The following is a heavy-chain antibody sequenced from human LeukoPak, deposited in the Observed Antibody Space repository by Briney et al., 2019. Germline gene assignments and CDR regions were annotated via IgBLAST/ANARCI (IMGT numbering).Heavy chain of an antibody. CDR3: ARGVYGDYVGMDY. Sequence: PSETLSLTCTVSGGSISSYYWSWIRQPPGKGLEWIGYIYYSGTTNYNPSLKSRVTISVDTSKNQLSLKLSSVTAADTAVYYCARGVYGDYVGMDYWGQGTLVTVSS. D-gene: IGHD4-17*01. CDR2: IYYSGTT. CDR1: GGSISSYY. J-gene: IGHJ4*02. V-gene: IGHV4-59*01.